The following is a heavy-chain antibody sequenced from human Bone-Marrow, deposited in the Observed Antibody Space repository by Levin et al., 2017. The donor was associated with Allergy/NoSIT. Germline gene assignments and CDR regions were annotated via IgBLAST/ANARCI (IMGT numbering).Heavy chain of an antibody. J-gene: IGHJ4*02. V-gene: IGHV1-69*13. D-gene: IGHD3-22*01. CDR2: IIPLFDMP. CDR1: GGTFSTYA. Sequence: AASVKVSCKASGGTFSTYAISWVRQAPGQGPEWMGGIIPLFDMPNYAQKFQGRVTMTADESTSTAYMELSSLRYEDTAVYYCARGPSRNYNYDTNGFPYYFEDWGQGTLVTVSS. CDR3: ARGPSRNYNYDTNGFPYYFED.